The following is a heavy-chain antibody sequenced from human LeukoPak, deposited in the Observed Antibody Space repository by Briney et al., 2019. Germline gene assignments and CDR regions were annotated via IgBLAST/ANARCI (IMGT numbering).Heavy chain of an antibody. D-gene: IGHD6-19*01. CDR1: GGSISSSNW. Sequence: PSETLSLTCAVSGGSISSSNWWSWVRQPPGEGLEWIGEIYHSGSTNYNPSLKSRVTISVDKSKNQFSLKLSSVTAADTAVYYCARDAVAPSGYFDYWGQGTLVTVSS. J-gene: IGHJ4*02. V-gene: IGHV4-4*02. CDR2: IYHSGST. CDR3: ARDAVAPSGYFDY.